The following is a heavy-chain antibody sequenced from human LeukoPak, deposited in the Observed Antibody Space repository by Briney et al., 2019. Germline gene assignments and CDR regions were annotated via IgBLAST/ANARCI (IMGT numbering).Heavy chain of an antibody. CDR3: ATSPGRSDQFDY. CDR1: GFTFSSYW. Sequence: GGSLRLSCAASGFTFSSYWMHWVRQAPGKGLVWVSRINSDGSSTSYADSVKGRFTISRDNAKNTLYLQMNTLRAEDTAVYYCATSPGRSDQFDYWGQGTLVTVSS. CDR2: INSDGSST. J-gene: IGHJ4*02. D-gene: IGHD1-14*01. V-gene: IGHV3-74*01.